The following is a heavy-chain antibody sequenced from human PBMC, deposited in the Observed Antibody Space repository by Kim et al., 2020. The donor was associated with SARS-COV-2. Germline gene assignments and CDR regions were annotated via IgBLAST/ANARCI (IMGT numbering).Heavy chain of an antibody. CDR3: ASSSDWYRLDY. Sequence: SETLSLTCAVYGGSFSGYFCNWIRQPPGKGLEWIGEMNLGGSTNYNPSLKSRVSMSVDTSKNQFSLRLSSVTAADTAIYYCASSSDWYRLDYWGQGALVTVSS. D-gene: IGHD6-19*01. CDR1: GGSFSGYF. CDR2: MNLGGST. J-gene: IGHJ4*02. V-gene: IGHV4-34*01.